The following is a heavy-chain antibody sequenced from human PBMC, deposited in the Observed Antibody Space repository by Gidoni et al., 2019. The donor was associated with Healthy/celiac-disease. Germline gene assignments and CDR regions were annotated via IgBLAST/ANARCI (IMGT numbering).Heavy chain of an antibody. V-gene: IGHV3-9*01. J-gene: IGHJ4*02. Sequence: EVQLVESGGGLVQPGRSLRLSCAASGFTFDDYAMHWVRQAPGKGLEWVSGISWNSGSIGYADSVKGRFTISRDNAKNSLYLQMNSLRAEDTALYYCAKDKTMRGIVGATRTYFDYWGQGTLVTVSS. CDR3: AKDKTMRGIVGATRTYFDY. CDR1: GFTFDDYA. D-gene: IGHD1-26*01. CDR2: ISWNSGSI.